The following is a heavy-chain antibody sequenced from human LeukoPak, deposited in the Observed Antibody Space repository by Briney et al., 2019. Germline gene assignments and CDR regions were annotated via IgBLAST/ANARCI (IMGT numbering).Heavy chain of an antibody. CDR3: ATLPQGLDAFDI. CDR1: GFTFSSYA. Sequence: GGSLTLSCAASGFTFSSYAMSWVRQAPGKGLEWVSDISRSGGSTHYADPVKGLFTISRDNSKNTLYLQMNSLRAEDTAVYYCATLPQGLDAFDIWGQGTMVTVSS. V-gene: IGHV3-23*01. CDR2: ISRSGGST. J-gene: IGHJ3*02.